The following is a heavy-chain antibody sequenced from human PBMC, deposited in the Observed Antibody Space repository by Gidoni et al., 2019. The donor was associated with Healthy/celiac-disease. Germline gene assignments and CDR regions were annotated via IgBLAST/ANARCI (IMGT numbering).Heavy chain of an antibody. V-gene: IGHV3-30*18. CDR1: GFTFSSYG. D-gene: IGHD3-16*02. CDR2: ISYDGSNK. Sequence: QVQLVESGGGVVQPGRSLRLSCAASGFTFSSYGMHWVRQAPGKGLEWVAVISYDGSNKYYADSVKGRFTISRDNSKNTLYLQMNSLRAEDTAVYYCAKDRHGLEGGYDYVWGSYLDYWGQGTLVTVSS. CDR3: AKDRHGLEGGYDYVWGSYLDY. J-gene: IGHJ4*02.